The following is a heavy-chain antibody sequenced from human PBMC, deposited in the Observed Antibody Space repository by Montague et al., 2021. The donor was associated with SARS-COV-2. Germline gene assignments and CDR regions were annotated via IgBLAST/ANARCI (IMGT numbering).Heavy chain of an antibody. CDR2: ISYDGSNK. V-gene: IGHV3-30*09. D-gene: IGHD6-19*01. J-gene: IGHJ4*02. Sequence: SLRLSCAASGFTFNNYAMHWVRQAPDKGLEWVAIISYDGSNKYYADSVKGRFAISRDNSKYTLYLQMNSLRAEDTAVYYCVRASLIKARIAVAGTTVYWGQGTLVTISS. CDR1: GFTFNNYA. CDR3: VRASLIKARIAVAGTTVY.